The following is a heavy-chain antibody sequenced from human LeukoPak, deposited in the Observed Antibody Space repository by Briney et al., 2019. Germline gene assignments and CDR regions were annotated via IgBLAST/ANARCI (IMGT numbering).Heavy chain of an antibody. D-gene: IGHD6-13*01. CDR3: AREVSSSWSL. CDR1: GGSISSGGYS. CDR2: IYYSGST. V-gene: IGHV4-61*08. J-gene: IGHJ4*02. Sequence: SETLSLTCAVSGGSISSGGYSWSWIRQPPGKGLEWIGYIYYSGSTNYNPSLKSRVTISVDTSKNQFSLKLSSVTAADTAVYYCAREVSSSWSLWGQGTLVTVSS.